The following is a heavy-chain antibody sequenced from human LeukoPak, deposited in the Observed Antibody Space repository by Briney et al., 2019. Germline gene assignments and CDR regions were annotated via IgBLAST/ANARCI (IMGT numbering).Heavy chain of an antibody. D-gene: IGHD3-10*01. CDR2: ISAYNGKT. CDR1: GYTFTSYG. J-gene: IGHJ4*02. V-gene: IGHV1-18*01. CDR3: AGAADYYGSGSYYKVDY. Sequence: ASVKVSCKASGYTFTSYGISWIRQAPGQGLEWMGWISAYNGKTKYAQKLQGRVTMTTDTSTSTAYMELRSLRSDDTAVYYCAGAADYYGSGSYYKVDYWGQGTLVTVSS.